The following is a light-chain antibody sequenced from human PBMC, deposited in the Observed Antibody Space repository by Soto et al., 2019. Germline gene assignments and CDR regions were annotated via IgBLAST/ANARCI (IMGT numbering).Light chain of an antibody. CDR1: QNIRAW. CDR3: QHYYGFSRT. V-gene: IGKV1-5*01. J-gene: IGKJ1*01. CDR2: DAS. Sequence: DIQMTQSPSTLSASVGDRVTITCRASQNIRAWLAWYQQKPGKAPKLLIYDASTLESGVPSRFSGSGAGTEFTLTISSLQPDDFATYYCQHYYGFSRTFGQGTKVEIK.